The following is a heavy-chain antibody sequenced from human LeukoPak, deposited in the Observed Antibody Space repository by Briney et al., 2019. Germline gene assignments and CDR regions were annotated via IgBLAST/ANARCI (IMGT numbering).Heavy chain of an antibody. J-gene: IGHJ5*02. CDR2: IYDSGST. CDR1: GYSISSSYS. V-gene: IGHV4-38-2*02. D-gene: IGHD1-20*01. CDR3: ARDRSSYNWNPYNWFDP. Sequence: SETLSLTCTVSGYSISSSYSWSWIRQPPGKGLEWIGYIYDSGSTKYNPSLKSRVTISVDTSKNQFSLKLSSVTAADTAVYYCARDRSSYNWNPYNWFDPWGQGTLVTVSS.